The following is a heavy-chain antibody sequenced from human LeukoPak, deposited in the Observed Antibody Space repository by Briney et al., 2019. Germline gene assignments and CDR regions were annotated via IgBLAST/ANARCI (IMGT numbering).Heavy chain of an antibody. V-gene: IGHV3-30*02. CDR2: IRYDGSNK. D-gene: IGHD2-2*01. CDR1: GFTFSSYG. Sequence: GGSLRLSCAASGFTFSSYGMHWVRQAPGKGLEWVAFIRYDGSNKYYADSVKGRFTISRDNSKNTLYLQMNSLRAEDTAVYYCADCSSTSCYRAGYYMDVWGKGTKVTVSS. J-gene: IGHJ6*03. CDR3: ADCSSTSCYRAGYYMDV.